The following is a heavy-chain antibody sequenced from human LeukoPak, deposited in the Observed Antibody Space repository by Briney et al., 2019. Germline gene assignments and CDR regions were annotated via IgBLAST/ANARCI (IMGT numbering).Heavy chain of an antibody. CDR1: GYTFTGYY. V-gene: IGHV1-2*02. Sequence: ASVKVSCKASGYTFTGYYMHWVRQAPGQGLEWMGWINPNSGGTNYAQKFQGRVTMTRDTSISTAYMELSRLRSDDTAVYYCARWQYQLLYGYYYYNMGVWGKGTTVTVSS. CDR2: INPNSGGT. J-gene: IGHJ6*03. D-gene: IGHD2-2*02. CDR3: ARWQYQLLYGYYYYNMGV.